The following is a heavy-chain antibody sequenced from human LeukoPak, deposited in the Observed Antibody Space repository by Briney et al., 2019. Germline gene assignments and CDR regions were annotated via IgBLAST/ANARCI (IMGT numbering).Heavy chain of an antibody. CDR2: IYYSGTT. Sequence: PSETLSLTCTVSGGSISYYYWSWIRQSPGKGLEWIGYIYYSGTTNYNPSLKSRVTISVDTSKNQFSLKLTSVTAADTAAYYCARVLRYSYGFVDYWGQGTLVTVSS. V-gene: IGHV4-59*01. J-gene: IGHJ4*02. CDR1: GGSISYYY. D-gene: IGHD5-18*01. CDR3: ARVLRYSYGFVDY.